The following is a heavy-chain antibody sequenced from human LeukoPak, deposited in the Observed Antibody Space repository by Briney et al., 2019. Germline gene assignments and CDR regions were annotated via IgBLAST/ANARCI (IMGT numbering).Heavy chain of an antibody. D-gene: IGHD2-2*01. CDR3: ASSAGTDRYCSSTSCSYYYYGMDV. CDR2: IIPIFGIA. CDR1: GGTFSSYA. Sequence: GASVKVSCKASGGTFSSYAISWVQQAPGQGLEWMGRIIPIFGIANYAQKFQGRVTITADKSTSTAYMELSSLRSEDTAVYYCASSAGTDRYCSSTSCSYYYYGMDVWGQGTTVTVSS. V-gene: IGHV1-69*04. J-gene: IGHJ6*02.